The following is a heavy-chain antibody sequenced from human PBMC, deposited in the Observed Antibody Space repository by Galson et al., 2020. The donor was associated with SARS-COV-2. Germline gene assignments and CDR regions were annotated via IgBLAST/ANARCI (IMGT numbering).Heavy chain of an antibody. D-gene: IGHD6-6*01. CDR2: INGDGSST. J-gene: IGHJ4*02. V-gene: IGHV3-74*01. CDR3: VRRGSSSSGLEY. Sequence: KGLVWVSRINGDGSSTSYADSVKGRFTISRDNAKNTLYLQMNSLRAEDTAVYYCVRRGSSSSGLEYWGQGTLVTVSS.